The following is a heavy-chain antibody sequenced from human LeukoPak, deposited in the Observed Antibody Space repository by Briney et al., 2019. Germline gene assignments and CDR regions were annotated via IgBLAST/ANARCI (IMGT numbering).Heavy chain of an antibody. J-gene: IGHJ6*03. D-gene: IGHD1-1*01. CDR2: IKQDGSEE. CDR3: ARGRITVTGAIHYYMDV. CDR1: GFTFSPYW. Sequence: GGSLRLSCAASGFTFSPYWMTWVRQAPGKGLEWVANIKQDGSEEYYVDSVKGRFTISRDNAKKPLFLQMNSLRVEDTAVYFCARGRITVTGAIHYYMDVWGNGTTVIVSS. V-gene: IGHV3-7*03.